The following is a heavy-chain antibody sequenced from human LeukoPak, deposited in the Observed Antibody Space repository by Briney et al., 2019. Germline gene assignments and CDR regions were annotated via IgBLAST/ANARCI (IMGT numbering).Heavy chain of an antibody. V-gene: IGHV4-59*01. Sequence: KPSETLSLTCAVYGGSFSGYYWTWIRQPPGKGQEWIGYIYHSGSTNYNPSLKSRVTISVDTSKNQFSLKLSSVTAADTAVYYCAGTVVGTTWRAFDIWGQGTMVTVSS. J-gene: IGHJ3*02. CDR3: AGTVVGTTWRAFDI. CDR2: IYHSGST. CDR1: GGSFSGYY. D-gene: IGHD1-26*01.